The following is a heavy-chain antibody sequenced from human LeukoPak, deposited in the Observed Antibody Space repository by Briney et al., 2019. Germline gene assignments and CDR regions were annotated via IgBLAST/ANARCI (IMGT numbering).Heavy chain of an antibody. CDR1: GGSFSGYY. D-gene: IGHD4-23*01. V-gene: IGHV4-34*01. J-gene: IGHJ4*02. CDR2: INHSGST. Sequence: SETLSLTCAVYGGSFSGYYWSWIRQHPGKGLEWIGEINHSGSTNYNPSLKSRVTISVDTSKNQFSLKLSSVTAADTAVYYCARGPTDYGGPADFDYWGQGTLVTVSS. CDR3: ARGPTDYGGPADFDY.